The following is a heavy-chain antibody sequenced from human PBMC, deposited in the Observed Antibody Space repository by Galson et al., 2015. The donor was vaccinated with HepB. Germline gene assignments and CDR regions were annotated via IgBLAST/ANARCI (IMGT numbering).Heavy chain of an antibody. J-gene: IGHJ4*02. CDR3: ARALYCSSTSCYLFDY. Sequence: SVKVSCKASGYTFTSYAMHWVRQAPGQRLEWMGWINAGNGNTKYSQKFQGRVTITRDTSASTAYMELSSLRSEDTAVYYCARALYCSSTSCYLFDYWGQGTPVTVSS. D-gene: IGHD2-2*01. V-gene: IGHV1-3*01. CDR1: GYTFTSYA. CDR2: INAGNGNT.